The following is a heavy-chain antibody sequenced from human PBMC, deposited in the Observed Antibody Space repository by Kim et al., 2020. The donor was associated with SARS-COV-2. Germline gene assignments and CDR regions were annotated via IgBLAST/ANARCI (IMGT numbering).Heavy chain of an antibody. V-gene: IGHV4-39*07. CDR1: GGSISSSSYY. Sequence: SETLSLTCTVSGGSISSSSYYWGWIRQPPGKGLEWIGSIYYSGSTYYNPSLKSRVTISVDTSKNQFSLKLSSVTAADTAVYYCARRMDYSSGWPGHNWFDPWGQGTLVTVSS. CDR2: IYYSGST. J-gene: IGHJ5*02. CDR3: ARRMDYSSGWPGHNWFDP. D-gene: IGHD6-19*01.